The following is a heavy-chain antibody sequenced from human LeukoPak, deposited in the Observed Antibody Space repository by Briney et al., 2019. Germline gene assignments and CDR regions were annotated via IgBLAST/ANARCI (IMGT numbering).Heavy chain of an antibody. CDR1: GGSISSYY. Sequence: PSETLSLTCTVSGGSISSYYWSWIRQPPGKGLEWIGYIYYSGSTNYNPSLKSRVTISVETSKNQFSLKLSSVTAADTAVYYCARDAGSWYVSYYYYYGMDVWGQGTTVTVSS. J-gene: IGHJ6*02. V-gene: IGHV4-59*01. D-gene: IGHD6-13*01. CDR2: IYYSGST. CDR3: ARDAGSWYVSYYYYYGMDV.